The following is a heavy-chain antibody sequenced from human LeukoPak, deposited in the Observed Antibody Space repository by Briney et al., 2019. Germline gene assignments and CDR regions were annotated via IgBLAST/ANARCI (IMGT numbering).Heavy chain of an antibody. J-gene: IGHJ4*03. CDR1: GGSFSTYY. D-gene: IGHD2-21*02. Sequence: SETLSLTCAVYGGSFSTYYWSWIRQSPGKGLEWIADINHRGDTNYNPSVKSRVTISVDTSKNQFSLKVRSVTAADTAVYYCARGPTISDTGYFDYWGQGTLVTVSS. CDR2: INHRGDT. CDR3: ARGPTISDTGYFDY. V-gene: IGHV4-34*01.